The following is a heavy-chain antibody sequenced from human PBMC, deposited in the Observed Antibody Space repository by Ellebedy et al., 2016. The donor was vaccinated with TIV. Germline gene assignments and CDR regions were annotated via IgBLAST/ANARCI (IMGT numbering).Heavy chain of an antibody. CDR1: DGSISNFH. D-gene: IGHD1-26*01. Sequence: MPSETLSLTCTVSDGSISNFHWSWIRPPPGKGLEWIGYIYFSGITNYNPSLKSRVTMSVDTSKNQFSLKLSSVTTADTAVYYCARGVGHFDFWGQGAQVTVSS. V-gene: IGHV4-59*01. CDR2: IYFSGIT. J-gene: IGHJ4*02. CDR3: ARGVGHFDF.